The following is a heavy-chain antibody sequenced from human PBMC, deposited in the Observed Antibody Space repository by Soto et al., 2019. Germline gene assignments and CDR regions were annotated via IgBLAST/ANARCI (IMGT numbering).Heavy chain of an antibody. CDR1: GYTFTSHK. J-gene: IGHJ5*02. CDR3: ARQHADDWGGCNGFDP. Sequence: QVQLVQSGAEVKKPGASVKVSCKASGYTFTSHKITWVRQATGLGLAWMGWMDPDSGKTAYVQKFQGRVTKTRNTSIGTAYKERNSLRPEDTAMYYCARQHADDWGGCNGFDPWGQGTLGNVSS. V-gene: IGHV1-8*01. D-gene: IGHD2-21*01. CDR2: MDPDSGKT.